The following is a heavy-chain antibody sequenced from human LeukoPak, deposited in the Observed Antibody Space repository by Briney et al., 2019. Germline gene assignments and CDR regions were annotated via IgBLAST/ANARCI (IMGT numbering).Heavy chain of an antibody. J-gene: IGHJ4*02. CDR2: ISSSGSTI. CDR1: GFTFSDYY. CDR3: ARVRPYDFWSSPGVFDY. Sequence: SGGSLRLSCAASGFTFSDYYMSWIRQAPGKGLEWVSYISSSGSTIYYADSVKGRFTISRDNAKNSLYLQMNSLRAEDTAVYYCARVRPYDFWSSPGVFDYWGQGTLVTVSS. D-gene: IGHD3-3*01. V-gene: IGHV3-11*04.